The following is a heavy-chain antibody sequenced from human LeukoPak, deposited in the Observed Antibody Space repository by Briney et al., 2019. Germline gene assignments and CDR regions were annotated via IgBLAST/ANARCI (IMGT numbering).Heavy chain of an antibody. CDR2: IDARSGIT. V-gene: IGHV3-48*01. J-gene: IGHJ3*02. Sequence: PGGSLRLSCAASGFTFTIFGLNWVRQAPGKGPEWVSYIDARSGITYYADSVQGRFTLSRDNARESVFLQMDSLRVDDMAVYYCARTYDFGRGPPGDAFDNWGPGIWVIVSS. D-gene: IGHD3-3*01. CDR1: GFTFTIFG. CDR3: ARTYDFGRGPPGDAFDN.